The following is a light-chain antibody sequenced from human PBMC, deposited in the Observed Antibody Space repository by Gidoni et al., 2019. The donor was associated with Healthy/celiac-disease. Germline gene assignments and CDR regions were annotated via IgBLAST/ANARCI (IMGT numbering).Light chain of an antibody. V-gene: IGKV3-20*01. CDR2: GAS. Sequence: IVLTQSPGTLSLSPGERATLSCRASQSVSSSYLAWYQQKPGQAPRLLIYGASSRATGIPDRFSGGGSGTDFSLTISRLEPEDVAVYYCQQYGSLLTFGGGTKVEIK. CDR1: QSVSSSY. CDR3: QQYGSLLT. J-gene: IGKJ4*01.